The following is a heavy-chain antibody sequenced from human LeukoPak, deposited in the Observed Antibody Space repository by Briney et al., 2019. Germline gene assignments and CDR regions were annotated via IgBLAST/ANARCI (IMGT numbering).Heavy chain of an antibody. CDR3: ARIVQLWPPEAY. V-gene: IGHV4-38-2*02. Sequence: PSETLSLTCTVSGYSISSGYYWGWIRQPPGKGLEWIGIIYHSGSTYYNPSLKSRVTISVATSKNQFSLKLSSVTAADTAVYYCARIVQLWPPEAYWGQGTLVTVSS. CDR1: GYSISSGYY. J-gene: IGHJ4*02. D-gene: IGHD5-18*01. CDR2: IYHSGST.